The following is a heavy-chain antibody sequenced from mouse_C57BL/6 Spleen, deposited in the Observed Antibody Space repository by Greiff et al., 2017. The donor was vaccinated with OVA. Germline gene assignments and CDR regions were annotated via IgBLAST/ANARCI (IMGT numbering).Heavy chain of an antibody. CDR2: INPSNGGT. CDR1: GYTFTSYW. CDR3: ARENYYGSSSFSY. J-gene: IGHJ3*01. V-gene: IGHV1-53*01. D-gene: IGHD1-1*01. Sequence: QVQLQQPGTDLVKPGASVKLSCKASGYTFTSYWMHWVKQRPGQGLEWIGNINPSNGGTNYNEKFKSKATLTVEKSSSTAYMQLSSLTSEDSAVYYCARENYYGSSSFSYWGQGTLVTVSA.